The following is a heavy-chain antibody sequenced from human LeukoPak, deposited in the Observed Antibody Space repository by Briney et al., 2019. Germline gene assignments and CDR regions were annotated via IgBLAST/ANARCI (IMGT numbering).Heavy chain of an antibody. Sequence: GGSLRLSCAASGFSFSTYSMNWVRQDPGKGLEGVSYISSSSSTIYYADSVKGRFTISRDNAKNSLYLQMNSLRDEDTAVYYCASRGGRGYSYGLFDYWGQGTLVTVSS. CDR3: ASRGGRGYSYGLFDY. CDR1: GFSFSTYS. V-gene: IGHV3-48*02. CDR2: ISSSSSTI. D-gene: IGHD5-18*01. J-gene: IGHJ4*02.